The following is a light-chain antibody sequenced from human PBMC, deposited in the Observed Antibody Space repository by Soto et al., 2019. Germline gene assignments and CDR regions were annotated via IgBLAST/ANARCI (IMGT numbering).Light chain of an antibody. J-gene: IGKJ4*01. CDR2: GAS. Sequence: EIVLTQSPGTLSLSPGERATLSCRASQSVSSNYLAWYQQKPGQAPRLLIYGASSRATGIPDRFSGSGSGTDFILTISRLEPEAFAVYYCQQYGSSPRVTFGGGTKVEIK. V-gene: IGKV3-20*01. CDR1: QSVSSNY. CDR3: QQYGSSPRVT.